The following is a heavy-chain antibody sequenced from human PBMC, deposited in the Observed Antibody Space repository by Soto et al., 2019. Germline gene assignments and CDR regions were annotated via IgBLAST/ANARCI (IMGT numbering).Heavy chain of an antibody. CDR1: GGTFSSYA. CDR3: ARVTSMVRGVIDNWFDT. J-gene: IGHJ5*01. D-gene: IGHD3-10*01. V-gene: IGHV1-69*06. Sequence: QVPLVQSGAEVKKPGSSVTVSCKASGGTFSSYAIHWVRQAPGQGLEWMGGIIPMYGPAKSAQRFQGRVTITADKSTTTVDMELISLTSQVTAVYYCARVTSMVRGVIDNWFDTWGHGPRVTVSS. CDR2: IIPMYGPA.